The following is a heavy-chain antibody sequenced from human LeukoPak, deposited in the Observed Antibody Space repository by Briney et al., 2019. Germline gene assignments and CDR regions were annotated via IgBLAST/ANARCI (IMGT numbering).Heavy chain of an antibody. J-gene: IGHJ4*02. Sequence: SETLSLTCTVSDFSISSAYYWGWIRQPPGKGLEWIGYIYYSGSTNYNPSLKSRVTISVDTSKNQFSLKLSSVTAADTAVYYCAGVARDGLDYWGQGTLVTVSS. V-gene: IGHV4-61*01. CDR2: IYYSGST. D-gene: IGHD5-24*01. CDR3: AGVARDGLDY. CDR1: DFSISSAYY.